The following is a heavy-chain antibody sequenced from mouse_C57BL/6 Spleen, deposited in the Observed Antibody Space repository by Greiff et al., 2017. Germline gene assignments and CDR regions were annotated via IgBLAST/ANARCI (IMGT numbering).Heavy chain of an antibody. V-gene: IGHV5-17*01. CDR3: ARSDYDAFAY. CDR1: GFNFSDYG. CDR2: ISSGSSTI. J-gene: IGHJ3*01. D-gene: IGHD2-4*01. Sequence: DVKLQESGGGLVKPGGSLKLSCAASGFNFSDYGMHWVRQAPEKGLEWVAYISSGSSTIYYADTVKGRFTISRDNAKNTLFLQMTSLRSEDTAMYYCARSDYDAFAYWGQGTLVTVSA.